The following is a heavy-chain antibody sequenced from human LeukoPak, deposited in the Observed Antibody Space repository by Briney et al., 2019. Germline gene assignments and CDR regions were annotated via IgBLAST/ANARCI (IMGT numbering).Heavy chain of an antibody. CDR3: ARELDTAMVSNWFDP. D-gene: IGHD5-18*01. V-gene: IGHV4-39*07. CDR1: AGSISSSSYY. Sequence: SETLSLTCTVSAGSISSSSYYWGWLRQPPGKGLEWIASIYYSGRTDYNPSLKSRVTISVDTSKNQFSLKLSSVTAADTAVYYCARELDTAMVSNWFDPWGQGTLVTVSS. CDR2: IYYSGRT. J-gene: IGHJ5*02.